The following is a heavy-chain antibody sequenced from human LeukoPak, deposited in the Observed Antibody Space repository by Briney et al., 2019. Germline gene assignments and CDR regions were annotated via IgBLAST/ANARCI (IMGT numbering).Heavy chain of an antibody. CDR3: ARRFCSGGTCSLDY. J-gene: IGHJ4*02. Sequence: PGGSLRLSCATSGFTFSSYTMTWVRQAPGKGLEWVSHITSSGNTMSYANSVKGRFTISRDNAKNSLDLQMYSLRDEDTAVYYCARRFCSGGTCSLDYWGQGTLVSVSS. CDR2: ITSSGNTM. CDR1: GFTFSSYT. V-gene: IGHV3-48*02. D-gene: IGHD2-15*01.